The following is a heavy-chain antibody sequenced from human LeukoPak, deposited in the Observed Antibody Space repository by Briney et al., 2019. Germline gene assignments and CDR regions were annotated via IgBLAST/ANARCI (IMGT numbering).Heavy chain of an antibody. V-gene: IGHV3-23*01. Sequence: GGSLRLSCAASGFTFSSYAMSWVRQAPGKGLEWVSAISGSGGSTYYADSVKGRFTISRDNSKNTLYLQMNSLRAEDTAVYYCAKDVEDDFWSGYYLYYFDYWGQGTLVTVSS. CDR2: ISGSGGST. D-gene: IGHD3-3*01. CDR1: GFTFSSYA. CDR3: AKDVEDDFWSGYYLYYFDY. J-gene: IGHJ4*02.